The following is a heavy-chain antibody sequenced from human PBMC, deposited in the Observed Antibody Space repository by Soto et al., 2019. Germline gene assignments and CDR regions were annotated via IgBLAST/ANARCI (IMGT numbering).Heavy chain of an antibody. V-gene: IGHV3-21*01. CDR3: AREQQQLPTRWFDP. J-gene: IGHJ5*02. D-gene: IGHD6-13*01. Sequence: GWSLRLSCAASGFTFSSYSMNWVRQAPGKGLEWVSSISSSSSYIYYADSVKGRFTISGDNAKNSLYLQMNSLRAEDTAVYYCAREQQQLPTRWFDPWGQGTQVTVSS. CDR2: ISSSSSYI. CDR1: GFTFSSYS.